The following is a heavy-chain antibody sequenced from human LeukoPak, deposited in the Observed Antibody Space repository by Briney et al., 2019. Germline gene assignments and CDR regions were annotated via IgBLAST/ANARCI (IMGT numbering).Heavy chain of an antibody. CDR1: GFTFSSHG. J-gene: IGHJ4*02. V-gene: IGHV3-33*01. Sequence: GRPLRLSCSASGFTFSSHGMHWVRQAPGKGLELVALIWYDGSTKYYADSVKGRFTISRDNSQITLYLQMNSLRAEDTAVYYCARDTWIHLWKIFEYWGQGTQVTVSS. CDR3: ARDTWIHLWKIFEY. CDR2: IWYDGSTK. D-gene: IGHD5-18*01.